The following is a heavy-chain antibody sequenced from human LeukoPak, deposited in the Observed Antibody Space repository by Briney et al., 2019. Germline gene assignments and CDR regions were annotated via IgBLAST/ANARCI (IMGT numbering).Heavy chain of an antibody. Sequence: GGSLRLSCVASGFTFSSYAMSWVRQAPGKGLEWVSSIGSSATKIYYADSVKGRFTISRDNAKSSLYLQMDSLRAEDSAVYYCARDLYGDYALDYWGQGALVTVSS. CDR3: ARDLYGDYALDY. J-gene: IGHJ4*02. CDR1: GFTFSSYA. D-gene: IGHD4-17*01. CDR2: IGSSATKI. V-gene: IGHV3-21*01.